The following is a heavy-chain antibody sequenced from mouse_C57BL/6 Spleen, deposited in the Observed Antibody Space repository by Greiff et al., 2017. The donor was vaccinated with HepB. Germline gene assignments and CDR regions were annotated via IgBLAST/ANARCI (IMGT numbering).Heavy chain of an antibody. CDR3: ARGRYYYVSSYSYYFDY. V-gene: IGHV1-22*01. D-gene: IGHD1-1*01. CDR1: GYTFTDYN. J-gene: IGHJ2*01. CDR2: INPNNGGT. Sequence: EVQLQQSGPELVKPGASVKMSCKASGYTFTDYNMHWVKQSHGKSLEWIGYINPNNGGTSYNQKFKGKATLTVNKSSSTAYMELRSLTSEDSAVYYCARGRYYYVSSYSYYFDYWGQGTTLTVSS.